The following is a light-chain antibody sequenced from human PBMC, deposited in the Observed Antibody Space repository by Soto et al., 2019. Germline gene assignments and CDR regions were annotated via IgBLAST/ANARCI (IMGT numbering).Light chain of an antibody. J-gene: IGKJ4*01. Sequence: EIVLTQSPGTLSLSPGERATLSCRASQSVSSSYLAWYQQKPGQAPRLLIYGASSRATGIPDRFSGSGSGTDFTLNISRVESADFAVYYCQQYGRSPRTFGGGTKVEIK. CDR3: QQYGRSPRT. V-gene: IGKV3-20*01. CDR1: QSVSSSY. CDR2: GAS.